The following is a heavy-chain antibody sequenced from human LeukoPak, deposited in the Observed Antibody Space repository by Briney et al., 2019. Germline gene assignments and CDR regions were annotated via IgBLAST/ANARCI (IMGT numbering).Heavy chain of an antibody. CDR2: IIPIFGTA. J-gene: IGHJ4*02. CDR1: GGTFGSYA. CDR3: ARDHYYDSSGYYYYYFDY. V-gene: IGHV1-69*13. D-gene: IGHD3-22*01. Sequence: SVKVSCKASGGTFGSYAISWVRQAPGQGLEWMGGIIPIFGTANYAQKFQGRVTITADESTSTAYMELSSLRSEDTAVYYCARDHYYDSSGYYYYYFDYWGQGTLVTVSS.